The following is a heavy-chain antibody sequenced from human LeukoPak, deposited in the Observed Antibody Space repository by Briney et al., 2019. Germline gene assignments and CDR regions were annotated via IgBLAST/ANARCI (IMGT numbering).Heavy chain of an antibody. CDR3: ARRAYCGGDCTSAYSHYFSMDV. J-gene: IGHJ6*02. CDR2: IYPGDSDI. Sequence: GESLKISCKGSGYTFNTYWVGWVRQMPGKGLEWIGIIYPGDSDIRYSPSFRGQVTISADKSSSTAYLQWSSLKASDTAMYYCARRAYCGGDCTSAYSHYFSMDVWGQGTTVTVSS. D-gene: IGHD2-21*02. CDR1: GYTFNTYW. V-gene: IGHV5-51*01.